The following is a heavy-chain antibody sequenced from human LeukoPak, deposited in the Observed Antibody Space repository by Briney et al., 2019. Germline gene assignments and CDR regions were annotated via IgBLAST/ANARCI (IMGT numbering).Heavy chain of an antibody. D-gene: IGHD3-10*01. J-gene: IGHJ6*03. V-gene: IGHV4-39*01. CDR1: GGSISSSHYY. CDR3: ARQISDYYYYYIDV. CDR2: IYYSGTT. Sequence: SETLSLTCTVSGGSISSSHYYWGWIRQTPGKGLEWIGTIYYSGTTYYNPSLESRATVSEDTSKNQFSLTLRSVTAADTAVYYCARQISDYYYYYIDVWGKGTTVTVSS.